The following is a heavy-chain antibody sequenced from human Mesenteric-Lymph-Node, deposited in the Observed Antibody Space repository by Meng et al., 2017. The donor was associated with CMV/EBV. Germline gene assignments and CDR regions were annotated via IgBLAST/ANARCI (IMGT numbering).Heavy chain of an antibody. V-gene: IGHV3-30-3*01. Sequence: GESLKISCAASGFTFSSYAMHWVRQAPGKGLEWVAVISYDGNNKYYADSVKGRFTISRDNSKNTLYLQMSSLRAEDTAVYYCAKGFDAEWYFDYWGQGTLVTVSS. J-gene: IGHJ4*02. CDR2: ISYDGNNK. CDR1: GFTFSSYA. D-gene: IGHD3-3*01. CDR3: AKGFDAEWYFDY.